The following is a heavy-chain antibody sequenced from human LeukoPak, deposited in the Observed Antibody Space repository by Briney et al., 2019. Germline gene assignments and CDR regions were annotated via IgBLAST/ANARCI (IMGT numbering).Heavy chain of an antibody. V-gene: IGHV4-59*08. Sequence: SETLSLTCTVSGGSISRYYWSWIRQPPGKGLEWIGYIYYSGSTNYNPSLKSRVTISVDTSKNQFSLKLTSVTAADTAVYYCARHGGWAFDIWGQGTMVTVSS. CDR2: IYYSGST. J-gene: IGHJ3*02. CDR1: GGSISRYY. CDR3: ARHGGWAFDI. D-gene: IGHD6-19*01.